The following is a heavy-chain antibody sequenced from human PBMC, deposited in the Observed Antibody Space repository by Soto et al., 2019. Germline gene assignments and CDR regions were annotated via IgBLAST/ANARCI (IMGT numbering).Heavy chain of an antibody. Sequence: QVQLVESGGGLVKPGGSLRLYCVASGFTFSDHYMTWIRQAPGKGLEWLSYISTSSSYTNYADSVKGRFTISRDNAMNSLYLQMNSLRAEDTAVYYCASLRLTGYFEYWGQGTLVTVSS. CDR2: ISTSSSYT. CDR1: GFTFSDHY. V-gene: IGHV3-11*05. J-gene: IGHJ4*02. CDR3: ASLRLTGYFEY.